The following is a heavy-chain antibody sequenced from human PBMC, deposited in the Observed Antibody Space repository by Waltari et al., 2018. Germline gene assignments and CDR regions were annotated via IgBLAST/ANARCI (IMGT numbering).Heavy chain of an antibody. Sequence: EVQLVESGGGLVQPGGSLRLSCAASGFTFSSYWMSWVRQAPGKGLEWVANIKQDGSEKYYGDSVKGRFTISRDNAKNSLYLQMNSLRAEDTAVYYCARGHRVGWLAAEYFQHWGQGTLVTVSS. D-gene: IGHD6-19*01. V-gene: IGHV3-7*01. J-gene: IGHJ1*01. CDR3: ARGHRVGWLAAEYFQH. CDR2: IKQDGSEK. CDR1: GFTFSSYW.